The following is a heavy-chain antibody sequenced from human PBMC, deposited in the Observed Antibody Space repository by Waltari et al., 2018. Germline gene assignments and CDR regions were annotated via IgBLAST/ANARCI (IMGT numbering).Heavy chain of an antibody. D-gene: IGHD3-9*01. CDR1: GRSFSGYY. Sequence: QVQLQQWGAGLLKPSETLSLTCAVYGRSFSGYYWSWIRQPPGKGLEWIGEINHSGGMNYNPSPKIRVTISVETPKNQFSLKLSSVTAADTAVYYCAGGMRLNYDILTGSTLDRWFDPWGQGTLVTVSS. V-gene: IGHV4-34*01. J-gene: IGHJ5*02. CDR3: AGGMRLNYDILTGSTLDRWFDP. CDR2: INHSGGM.